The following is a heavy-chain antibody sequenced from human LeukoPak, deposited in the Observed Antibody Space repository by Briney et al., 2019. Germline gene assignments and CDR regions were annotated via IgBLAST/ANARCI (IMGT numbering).Heavy chain of an antibody. V-gene: IGHV1-18*01. CDR2: ISAYNGTT. D-gene: IGHD3-22*01. CDR1: GYTFTSYG. Sequence: ASVKVSCKASGYTFTSYGISWVRQAPGQGLEWMGWISAYNGTTNYAQKLQGRVTMTTDTSTSTAYMELRSLRSDDTAVYYCARIPRPTYYYDSSGSRCDYWGQGTLVTVSS. J-gene: IGHJ4*02. CDR3: ARIPRPTYYYDSSGSRCDY.